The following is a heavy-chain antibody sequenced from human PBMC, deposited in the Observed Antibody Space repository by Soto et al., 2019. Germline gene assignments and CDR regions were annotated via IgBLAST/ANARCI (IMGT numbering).Heavy chain of an antibody. CDR3: ARGRSVRAFDI. CDR2: VNHSGST. V-gene: IGHV4-34*01. Sequence: QLQLQQWGAGLLKPSETLSLTGAVYGGSFSGYYWSWISQPPGKGLELIGEVNHSGSTNYNPSIKSRVTISVDTSKKQFALKLSSVSAADTAVYYCARGRSVRAFDIWGQGTMVTVSS. J-gene: IGHJ3*02. D-gene: IGHD3-10*01. CDR1: GGSFSGYY.